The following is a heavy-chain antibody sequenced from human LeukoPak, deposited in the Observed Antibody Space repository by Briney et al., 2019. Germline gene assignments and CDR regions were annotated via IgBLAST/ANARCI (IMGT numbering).Heavy chain of an antibody. CDR2: ISSSSSTI. J-gene: IGHJ4*02. D-gene: IGHD1-26*01. V-gene: IGHV3-48*01. Sequence: GGSLRLSCAASGFTFSSYSMNWVRQAPGKGLEWVSYISSSSSTIYYADSVKGRFTISRDNAKNSLYLQMNSLRAEDTAVYYCARVYKWELPHFDYWGQGTLVTVSS. CDR3: ARVYKWELPHFDY. CDR1: GFTFSSYS.